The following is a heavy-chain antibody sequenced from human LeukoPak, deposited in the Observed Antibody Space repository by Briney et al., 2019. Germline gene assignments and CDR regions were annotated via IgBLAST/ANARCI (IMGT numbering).Heavy chain of an antibody. CDR3: AKVLVSGYYYDY. V-gene: IGHV3-66*01. D-gene: IGHD3-22*01. CDR1: RFTVSNNH. J-gene: IGHJ4*02. Sequence: GGSLRLSCVASRFTVSNNHMNWVRQAPGKGLEWVSVIYNGDNTYYADSVQGRFTISKDNSKNTLYLQMNSLRPEDTALYYCAKVLVSGYYYDYWGQGTLVTVSS. CDR2: IYNGDNT.